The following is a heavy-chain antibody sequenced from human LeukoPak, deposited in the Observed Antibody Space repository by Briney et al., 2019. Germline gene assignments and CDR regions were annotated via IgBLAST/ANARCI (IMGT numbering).Heavy chain of an antibody. CDR2: IYTSGST. V-gene: IGHV4-4*07. D-gene: IGHD6-13*01. Sequence: SETLSLTCAVSGSSVNTYYWSWIRQPAGKGLEWTGRIYTSGSTNYSPSLKSRVTISVDTSKNHFSLTLRSVTAADTAVYYCARTLDPQLVRERYYYGMDVWGQGSPVTVSS. CDR1: GSSVNTYY. J-gene: IGHJ6*02. CDR3: ARTLDPQLVRERYYYGMDV.